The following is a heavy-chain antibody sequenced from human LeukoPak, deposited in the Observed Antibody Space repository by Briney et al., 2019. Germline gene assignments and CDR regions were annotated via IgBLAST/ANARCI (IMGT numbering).Heavy chain of an antibody. CDR3: ARDCTNGVCYLGY. CDR1: GGTFSSYA. Sequence: SVKVSCKASGGTFSSYAISWVRQAPGQGPEWMGGIIPIFGTANYAQKFQGRVTITADESTSTAYMELSSLRSEDTAVYYCARDCTNGVCYLGYWGQGTLVTVSS. J-gene: IGHJ4*02. V-gene: IGHV1-69*13. D-gene: IGHD2-8*01. CDR2: IIPIFGTA.